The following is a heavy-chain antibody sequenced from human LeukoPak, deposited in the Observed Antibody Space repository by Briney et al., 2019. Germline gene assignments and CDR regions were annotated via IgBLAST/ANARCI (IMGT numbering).Heavy chain of an antibody. J-gene: IGHJ6*03. Sequence: ASVKVSCKASGYTFTSYYIHWVRQAPGQGLEWMGIINPSGGSTSYAQKFQGRVTMTTDTSTSTAYMELRSLRSDDTAVYYCARDRHIAAAVYYYYMDVWGKGTPVTVSS. D-gene: IGHD6-13*01. CDR1: GYTFTSYY. V-gene: IGHV1-46*01. CDR3: ARDRHIAAAVYYYYMDV. CDR2: INPSGGST.